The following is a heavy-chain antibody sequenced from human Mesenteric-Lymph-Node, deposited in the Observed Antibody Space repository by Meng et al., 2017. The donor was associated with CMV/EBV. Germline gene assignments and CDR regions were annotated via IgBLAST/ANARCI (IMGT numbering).Heavy chain of an antibody. CDR3: ARDLAGRRYFDP. J-gene: IGHJ2*01. Sequence: VSSGSIHNGGDYWSWIRPHPGKGLGWIGSIYHTGSTYYNPSLKSRLTMSVDTSKSQFSLKLSSVTAADTAVYYCARDLAGRRYFDPWGRGTLVTVSS. CDR1: SGSIHNGGDY. CDR2: IYHTGST. V-gene: IGHV4-31*02.